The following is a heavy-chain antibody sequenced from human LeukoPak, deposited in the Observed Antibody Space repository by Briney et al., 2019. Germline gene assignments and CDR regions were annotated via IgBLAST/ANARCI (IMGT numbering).Heavy chain of an antibody. CDR3: ARLAYCGGDCPRAFDI. V-gene: IGHV3-48*02. CDR1: GFTFSSYA. D-gene: IGHD2-21*02. CDR2: ISGSTTI. J-gene: IGHJ3*02. Sequence: GGSLRLSCAASGFTFSSYAMNWVRQAPGKGLEWVSYISGSTTIYYADSVKGRFTISRDNAKNSLYLQMNSLRDEDTAVYYCARLAYCGGDCPRAFDIWGQGTMVTVSS.